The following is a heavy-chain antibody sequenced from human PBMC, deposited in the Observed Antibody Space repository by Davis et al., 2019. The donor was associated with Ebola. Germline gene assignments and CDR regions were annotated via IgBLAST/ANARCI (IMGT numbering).Heavy chain of an antibody. V-gene: IGHV3-7*01. Sequence: GGSLRLSCAAAGFTFSSFWMSWVRQAPGKGLEWVANIKPDGSENYYVDSVKGRFTISRDNAKNSLYLQMNSLRAEDTAVYYCVRDPALVVTGGGWFFGLWGRGTLVTVSS. CDR3: VRDPALVVTGGGWFFGL. CDR2: IKPDGSEN. CDR1: GFTFSSFW. J-gene: IGHJ2*01. D-gene: IGHD2-21*02.